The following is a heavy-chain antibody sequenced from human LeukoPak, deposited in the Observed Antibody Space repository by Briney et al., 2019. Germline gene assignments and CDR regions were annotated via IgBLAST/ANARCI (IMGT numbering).Heavy chain of an antibody. D-gene: IGHD1-26*01. Sequence: GGSLRLSCAASGITFSRYAMYWVRQAPGKGLEYVSAISSNGGSTDYADSVKGRFTISRDNSKNTLYLQMNSLKTEDTAVYYCTTESSGGPEHWGQGSLVTVSS. CDR2: ISSNGGST. V-gene: IGHV3-64*02. CDR3: TTESSGGPEH. CDR1: GITFSRYA. J-gene: IGHJ4*02.